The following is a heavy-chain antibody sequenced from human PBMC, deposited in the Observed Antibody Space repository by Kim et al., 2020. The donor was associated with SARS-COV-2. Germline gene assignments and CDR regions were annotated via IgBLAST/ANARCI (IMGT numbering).Heavy chain of an antibody. J-gene: IGHJ5*02. V-gene: IGHV3-30-3*01. D-gene: IGHD3-10*01. CDR3: ARDGSGSYFSGFDP. Sequence: GGSLRLSCAASGFTFSSYAMHWVRQAPGKGLEWVAVISYEGSNKYYADSVKGRFTISRDNSKNTLYLQMNSLRAEDTAVYYCARDGSGSYFSGFDPWGQGTLVTVSS. CDR2: ISYEGSNK. CDR1: GFTFSSYA.